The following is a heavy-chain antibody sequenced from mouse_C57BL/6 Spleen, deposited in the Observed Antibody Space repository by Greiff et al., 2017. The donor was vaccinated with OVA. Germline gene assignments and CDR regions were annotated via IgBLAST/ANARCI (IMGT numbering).Heavy chain of an antibody. Sequence: VQLQQPGAELVKPGASVKVPCKASGYTFTSYWMHWVKQRPGQGLEWIGRIHPSDSDTNYNQKFKGKATLTVDKSSSTAYMQLSRLTVEDAAVYYFAIEYAPFAYWGQGTLVTVSA. D-gene: IGHD5-2*01. CDR3: AIEYAPFAY. CDR1: GYTFTSYW. CDR2: IHPSDSDT. J-gene: IGHJ3*01. V-gene: IGHV1-74*01.